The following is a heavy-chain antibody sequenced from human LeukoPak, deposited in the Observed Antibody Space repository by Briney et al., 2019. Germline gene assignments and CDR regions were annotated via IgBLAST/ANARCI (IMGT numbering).Heavy chain of an antibody. V-gene: IGHV3-11*01. D-gene: IGHD6-19*01. CDR2: ITTGGISM. Sequence: GGSLRLSCAASGFTFSDYYMIWMRQAPGKGLEWVSYITTGGISMFYADSVKGRFTIPRDNTQNSLYLQMNNLRAEDTAVYFCAREGSGSHWFDPWGQGTLVTVSS. CDR3: AREGSGSHWFDP. CDR1: GFTFSDYY. J-gene: IGHJ5*02.